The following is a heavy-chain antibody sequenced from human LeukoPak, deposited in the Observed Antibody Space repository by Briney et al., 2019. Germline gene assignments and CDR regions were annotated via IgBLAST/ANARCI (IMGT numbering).Heavy chain of an antibody. CDR3: ARGPDSSGWSYFDY. V-gene: IGHV4-34*01. D-gene: IGHD6-19*01. CDR1: GGSFSGYY. J-gene: IGHJ4*02. CDR2: INHSGST. Sequence: SETLSLTCAVYGGSFSGYYWSWIRQPPGKGLEWIGEINHSGSTNYNPSLKSRVTIPVDTSKNQFSLKLSSVTAADTAVYYCARGPDSSGWSYFDYWGQGTLVTASS.